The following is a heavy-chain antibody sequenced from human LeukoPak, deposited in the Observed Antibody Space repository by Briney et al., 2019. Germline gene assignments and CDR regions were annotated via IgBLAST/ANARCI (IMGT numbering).Heavy chain of an antibody. CDR2: IKQDGSEK. CDR3: ARSNWAAFDI. J-gene: IGHJ3*02. Sequence: GGSLRLSCAASGFIFNPYWMSWVRQAPGEALEWVANIKQDGSEKYYVDSVKGRFTISRDNAKNSLYLQMNSLRAEDTAVFYCARSNWAAFDIWGQGTMVTVSS. V-gene: IGHV3-7*01. D-gene: IGHD7-27*01. CDR1: GFIFNPYW.